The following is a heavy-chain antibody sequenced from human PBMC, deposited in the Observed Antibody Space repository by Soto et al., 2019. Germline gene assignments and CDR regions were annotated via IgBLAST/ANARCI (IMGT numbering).Heavy chain of an antibody. Sequence: GGSLRLSCAASGFTFSSYWMSWVRQAPGKGLEWVANIKQDGSEKYYVDSVKGRFTISRDNAKNSLYLQMNSLRAEDTAVYYCARGVDDYIWGSYRKADAFDIWGQGTMVTVSS. V-gene: IGHV3-7*01. D-gene: IGHD3-16*02. CDR2: IKQDGSEK. CDR3: ARGVDDYIWGSYRKADAFDI. CDR1: GFTFSSYW. J-gene: IGHJ3*02.